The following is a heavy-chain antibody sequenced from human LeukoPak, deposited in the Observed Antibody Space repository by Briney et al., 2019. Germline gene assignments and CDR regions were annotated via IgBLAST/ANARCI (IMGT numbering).Heavy chain of an antibody. D-gene: IGHD3-22*01. CDR2: IRSKAYGGTT. CDR3: TRDREGYYYDSSGLGY. Sequence: GGSLRLSCTASGFTFGDYAMSWVRQAGGKGLEWVGFIRSKAYGGTTEYAASVKGRFTISRDDSKSIAYLQMNSLKTEDTAVYYCTRDREGYYYDSSGLGYWGQGTLVTVSS. V-gene: IGHV3-49*04. CDR1: GFTFGDYA. J-gene: IGHJ4*02.